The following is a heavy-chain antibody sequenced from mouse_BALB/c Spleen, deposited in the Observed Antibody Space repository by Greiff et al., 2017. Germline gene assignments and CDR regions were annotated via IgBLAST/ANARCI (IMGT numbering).Heavy chain of an antibody. CDR2: INPGSGGT. CDR1: GYAFTNYL. Sequence: QVQLQQSGAELVRPGTSVKVSCKASGYAFTNYLIEWVKQRPGQGLEWIGVINPGSGGTNYNEKFKGKATLTADKSSSTAYMQLSSLTSDDSAVYFCARGNPYAMDYWGQGTSVTVSS. J-gene: IGHJ4*01. V-gene: IGHV1-54*03. CDR3: ARGNPYAMDY.